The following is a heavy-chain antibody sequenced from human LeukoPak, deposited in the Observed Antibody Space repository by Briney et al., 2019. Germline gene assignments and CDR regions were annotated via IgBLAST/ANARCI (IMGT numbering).Heavy chain of an antibody. CDR3: ARDRSRYFDD. CDR2: INPKNGGT. D-gene: IGHD3-16*02. J-gene: IGHJ4*02. Sequence: ASVKLSCKASGYTDTGYYMHWVRQAPGQGLEWMGWINPKNGGTDYAQQFQGRVTITSATSISTVYMALSRLKSDDTAVYYCARDRSRYFDDWGKGTLVTVSS. CDR1: GYTDTGYY. V-gene: IGHV1-2*02.